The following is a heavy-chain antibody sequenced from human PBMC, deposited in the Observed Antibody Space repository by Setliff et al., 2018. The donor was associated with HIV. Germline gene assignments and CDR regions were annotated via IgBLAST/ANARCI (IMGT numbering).Heavy chain of an antibody. D-gene: IGHD3-10*01. CDR2: INHSGTT. CDR1: GGSFSDYY. Sequence: SETLSLTCTVYGGSFSDYYWSWIRQPPGKGLEWIGEINHSGTTIYSPSLKSRVTMSVDTSKNQFSLKLSSATAADTAVYYCARGTRIYYGSGKLYYYGMDVWGQGTTVTVSS. CDR3: ARGTRIYYGSGKLYYYGMDV. J-gene: IGHJ6*02. V-gene: IGHV4-34*01.